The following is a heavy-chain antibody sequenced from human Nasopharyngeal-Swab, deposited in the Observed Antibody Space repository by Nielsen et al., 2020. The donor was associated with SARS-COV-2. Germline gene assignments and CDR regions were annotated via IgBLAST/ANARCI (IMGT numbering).Heavy chain of an antibody. CDR3: AKGYGYGGDYYYYYGMDV. CDR1: GFTFDDYA. V-gene: IGHV3-9*01. CDR2: ISWNSGGI. Sequence: SLKISCAASGFTFDDYAMHWVRQAPGKGLEWVSGISWNSGGIGYADSVKGRFTISRDNAKNSLYLQMNSLRAEDTALYYCAKGYGYGGDYYYYYGMDVWGQGTTVTVSS. D-gene: IGHD5-18*01. J-gene: IGHJ6*02.